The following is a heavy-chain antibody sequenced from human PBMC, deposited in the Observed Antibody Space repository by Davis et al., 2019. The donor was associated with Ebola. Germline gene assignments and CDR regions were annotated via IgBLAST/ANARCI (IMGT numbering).Heavy chain of an antibody. CDR2: IVVGSGNT. CDR1: GFTFTSSA. V-gene: IGHV1-58*01. D-gene: IGHD5-18*01. CDR3: ASDGRIQLWLPNWFDP. J-gene: IGHJ5*02. Sequence: AASVKVSCKASGFTFTSSAVQWVRQARGQRLEWIGWIVVGSGNTNYAQKFQERVTITRDMSTSTAYMELRSLRSDDTAVYYCASDGRIQLWLPNWFDPWGQGTLVTVSS.